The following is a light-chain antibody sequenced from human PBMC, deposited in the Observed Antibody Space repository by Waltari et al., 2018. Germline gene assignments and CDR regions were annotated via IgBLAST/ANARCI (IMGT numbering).Light chain of an antibody. J-gene: IGLJ3*02. CDR3: AAWDDSLSGWV. CDR1: SSNIGSNY. Sequence: QSVLTQPPSASGTPGQRVTNSCSGSSSNIGSNYVSWYQQLPGTAPQLLIYRNNQRPLGVPDRFSGSQSGTSASLAISGLRSEDEADYYCAAWDDSLSGWVFGGGTKLTVL. CDR2: RNN. V-gene: IGLV1-47*01.